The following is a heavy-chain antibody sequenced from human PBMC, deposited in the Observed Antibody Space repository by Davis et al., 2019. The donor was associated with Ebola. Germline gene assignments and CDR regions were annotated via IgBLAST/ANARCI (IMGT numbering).Heavy chain of an antibody. V-gene: IGHV5-51*01. CDR3: ARHNIGYFDYYYGMDV. D-gene: IGHD3-22*01. CDR2: IYPGDSDT. J-gene: IGHJ6*02. Sequence: GESLKISCKGSGYSFTSYWIGWVRQMPGKGLEWMGIIYPGDSDTRYSPSFQGQVTISADKSISTAYLQWSSLKASDTAMYYCARHNIGYFDYYYGMDVWGQGTTVTVSS. CDR1: GYSFTSYW.